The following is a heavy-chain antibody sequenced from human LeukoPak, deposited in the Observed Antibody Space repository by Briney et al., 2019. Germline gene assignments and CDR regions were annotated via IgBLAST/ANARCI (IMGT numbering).Heavy chain of an antibody. CDR2: VDHTGST. D-gene: IGHD5-12*01. CDR1: EDSITLYY. Sequence: SETLSLTCTVSEDSITLYYWTWIRQPPGKGLEWIGYVDHTGSTNFNPSLNGRVTISRDTSKNQFSLKLSSVTAADTAVYYCARVAYGGGYDSLYYMDVWGKGTTVTISS. V-gene: IGHV4-59*01. J-gene: IGHJ6*03. CDR3: ARVAYGGGYDSLYYMDV.